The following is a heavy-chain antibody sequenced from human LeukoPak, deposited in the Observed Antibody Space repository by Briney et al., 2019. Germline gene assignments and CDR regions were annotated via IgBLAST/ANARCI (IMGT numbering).Heavy chain of an antibody. J-gene: IGHJ4*02. V-gene: IGHV3-7*01. Sequence: GGSLRLSCTASGFTFSTYWMSWVRQAPGKGLEWVANTREDGSEKYYADSVKGRFTISRDNSKNTLYLQMSSLRAEDTAVYYCARDLNAAAGRVDYWGQGTLVTVSS. CDR3: ARDLNAAAGRVDY. CDR1: GFTFSTYW. D-gene: IGHD6-13*01. CDR2: TREDGSEK.